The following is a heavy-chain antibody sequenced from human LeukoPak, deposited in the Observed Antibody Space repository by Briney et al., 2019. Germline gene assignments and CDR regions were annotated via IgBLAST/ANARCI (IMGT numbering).Heavy chain of an antibody. CDR3: ARLSGYSSGHYYSDY. V-gene: IGHV4-59*01. CDR2: IYYRGST. CDR1: GGSISSDY. J-gene: IGHJ4*02. D-gene: IGHD3-22*01. Sequence: PSETLSLTCTGSGGSISSDYWSWIRQPPGKGLEWIGYIYYRGSTNYNPSLKSRVTISVDTSKNQFSLKLSSVTAADTAVYYCARLSGYSSGHYYSDYWGQGTLVTVSS.